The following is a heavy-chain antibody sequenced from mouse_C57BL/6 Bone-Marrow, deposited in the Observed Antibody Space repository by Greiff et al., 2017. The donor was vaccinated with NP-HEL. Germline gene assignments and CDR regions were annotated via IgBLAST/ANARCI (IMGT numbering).Heavy chain of an antibody. Sequence: VQLQQSGAELARPGASVKLSCKASGYTFTSYGISWVKQRTGQGLEWIGEIYPRSGNTYYNEKFKGKATLTADKSSSTAYMELRSLTSEDSAGFFCGRYGPPVVAPGAKEHWGQGTSGNGSS. J-gene: IGHJ4*01. V-gene: IGHV1-81*01. CDR2: IYPRSGNT. D-gene: IGHD1-1*01. CDR1: GYTFTSYG. CDR3: GRYGPPVVAPGAKEH.